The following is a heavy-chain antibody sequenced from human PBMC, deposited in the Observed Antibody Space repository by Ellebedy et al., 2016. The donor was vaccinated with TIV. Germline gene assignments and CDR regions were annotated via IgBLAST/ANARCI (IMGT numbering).Heavy chain of an antibody. CDR3: TKTFYFD. CDR2: SKNKGNNYAT. CDR1: GFTFRDEH. D-gene: IGHD2/OR15-2a*01. J-gene: IGHJ4*02. Sequence: LSLTCXTSGFTFRDEHMDWVRQAPGKGLEWVGRSKNKGNNYATQYAASVKGRFTISRDDSTNSLYLQMNSLRNEDTTIYFCTKTFYFDWGQGTLVIVSS. V-gene: IGHV3-72*01.